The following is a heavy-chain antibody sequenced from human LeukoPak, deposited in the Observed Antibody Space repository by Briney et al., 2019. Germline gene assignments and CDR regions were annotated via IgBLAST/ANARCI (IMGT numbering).Heavy chain of an antibody. Sequence: KTSQTLSLTCAISGDSVSSNSAAWNWIRQSPSRGLEWLGRTYYRSKWYNDYAVSVKSRITINPDTSKNQFSLQLNSVTPEDTAVYYCARDKGYCSGGSCYEGRDYYYMDVWGKGTTVTVSS. J-gene: IGHJ6*03. D-gene: IGHD2-15*01. CDR1: GDSVSSNSAA. V-gene: IGHV6-1*01. CDR3: ARDKGYCSGGSCYEGRDYYYMDV. CDR2: TYYRSKWYN.